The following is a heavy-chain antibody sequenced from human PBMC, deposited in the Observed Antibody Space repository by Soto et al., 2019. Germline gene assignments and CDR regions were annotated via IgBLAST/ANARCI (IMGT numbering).Heavy chain of an antibody. J-gene: IGHJ4*02. CDR2: ISGSGGST. V-gene: IGHV3-23*01. D-gene: IGHD3-22*01. Sequence: EVQLLESGGGLVQPGGSLRLSCAASGFTFSSYAMSWVRQAPGKGLEWVSAISGSGGSTYYADSVKGRFTISRDNSKNTLYLLMNSLRAEDTAVYYCAKPLGYYDSSGYPASNWGQGTLVTVSS. CDR3: AKPLGYYDSSGYPASN. CDR1: GFTFSSYA.